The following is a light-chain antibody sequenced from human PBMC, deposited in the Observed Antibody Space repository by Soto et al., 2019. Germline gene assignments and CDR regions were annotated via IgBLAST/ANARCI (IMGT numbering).Light chain of an antibody. Sequence: QSVLTPPPSASGPPGQRVTISCSGSSSNIGSNYVYWYQQLPGTAPKLLIYRNNQRPSGVPDRFSGSKSGTSASLAISGLRSEDEADYYCAAWDDSLSGWVFGGGTKVTVL. CDR3: AAWDDSLSGWV. V-gene: IGLV1-47*01. CDR2: RNN. CDR1: SSNIGSNY. J-gene: IGLJ3*02.